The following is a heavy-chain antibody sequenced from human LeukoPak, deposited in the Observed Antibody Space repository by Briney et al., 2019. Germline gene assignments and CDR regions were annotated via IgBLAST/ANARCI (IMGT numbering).Heavy chain of an antibody. CDR3: ARGQVDYYGSGSYYIPRYYYYHYMDV. CDR2: MNPNSGNT. D-gene: IGHD3-10*01. Sequence: ASVKVSCKASGYTFTSYDINWVRQATGQGLEWMGWMNPNSGNTGYAQKFQGRVTITRNTSISTAYMELSSLRSEDTAVYYCARGQVDYYGSGSYYIPRYYYYHYMDVWGKGTTVTVSS. CDR1: GYTFTSYD. J-gene: IGHJ6*03. V-gene: IGHV1-8*03.